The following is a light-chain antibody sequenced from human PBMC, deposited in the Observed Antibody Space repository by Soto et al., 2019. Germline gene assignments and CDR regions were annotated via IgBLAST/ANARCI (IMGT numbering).Light chain of an antibody. Sequence: DIQMTQSPSTLSASVGDRVTITCRASQSVSSWLAWYQQKPGKAPTLLIHTASSLQSGVPSRFSGSGSGTDFTLTISSLQPEDFATYYCQQSYSTPRVTFGQGTRLEIK. CDR1: QSVSSW. V-gene: IGKV1-39*01. CDR2: TAS. J-gene: IGKJ5*01. CDR3: QQSYSTPRVT.